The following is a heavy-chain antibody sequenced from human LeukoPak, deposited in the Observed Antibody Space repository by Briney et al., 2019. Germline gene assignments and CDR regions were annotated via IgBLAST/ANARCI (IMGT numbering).Heavy chain of an antibody. D-gene: IGHD6-19*01. CDR2: IYDSGTT. CDR3: ASRRSGWYYFDY. J-gene: IGHJ4*02. V-gene: IGHV4-59*08. CDR1: GGSISSYY. Sequence: PSETLSLTCTVSGGSISSYYWSWIRQPPGKGLEWIGYIYDSGTTNYNPSLKSRVTISVGTSKNQFSLTLSSVTAADTAVYYCASRRSGWYYFDYWGQGTLVTVSS.